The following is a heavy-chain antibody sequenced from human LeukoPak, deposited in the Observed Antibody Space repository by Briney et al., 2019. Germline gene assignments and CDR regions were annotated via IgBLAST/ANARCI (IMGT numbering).Heavy chain of an antibody. V-gene: IGHV1-8*03. CDR2: MSPNSGNT. J-gene: IGHJ6*03. CDR1: GGTFSSYA. Sequence: ASVKVSCKASGGTFSSYAISWVRQAPGQGLEWMGWMSPNSGNTGSAQKFQGGVTFTRDTSISTSFMELSSLRSEDTAIYYCARGRPDTSVPRTYYMDVWGKGTTVTVSS. CDR3: ARGRPDTSVPRTYYMDV. D-gene: IGHD5-18*01.